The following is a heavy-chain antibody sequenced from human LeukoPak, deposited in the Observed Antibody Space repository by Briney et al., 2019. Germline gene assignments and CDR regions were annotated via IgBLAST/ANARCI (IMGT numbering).Heavy chain of an antibody. J-gene: IGHJ5*02. CDR1: GFTFSSYW. D-gene: IGHD6-6*01. Sequence: GGSLRLSGAASGFTFSSYWMSWIRQAPGKGLEGVANIKQDGSEKYYVDSVKGRFTISRDNAKNSLYLQMNSLRAEDTAVYYCARGRSIAARQGWFDPWGQGTLVTVSS. V-gene: IGHV3-7*04. CDR3: ARGRSIAARQGWFDP. CDR2: IKQDGSEK.